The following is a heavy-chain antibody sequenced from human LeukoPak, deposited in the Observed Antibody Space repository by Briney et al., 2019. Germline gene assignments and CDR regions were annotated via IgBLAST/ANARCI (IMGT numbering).Heavy chain of an antibody. CDR2: ISSSGSTI. CDR3: ANAPYDDCPRFDY. J-gene: IGHJ4*02. CDR1: GFTFSDYY. Sequence: NPGGSLRLSCAASGFTFSDYYMSWIRQAPGKGLEWVSYISSSGSTIYYADSVKGRFTISRDNAKNTLYLQMNSLRAEDTAVYYCANAPYDDCPRFDYWGQGTLVTVSS. D-gene: IGHD4-17*01. V-gene: IGHV3-11*01.